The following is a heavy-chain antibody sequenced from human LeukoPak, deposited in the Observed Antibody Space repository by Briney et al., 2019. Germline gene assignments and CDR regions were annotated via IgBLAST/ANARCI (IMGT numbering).Heavy chain of an antibody. CDR3: ARGFDY. J-gene: IGHJ4*02. V-gene: IGHV3-48*01. Sequence: GGSLRLSCAAPGFTFSSYSMNWVRQAPGKGLEWISYISSSSSTIYYADSVRGRFTISRDNDKNSMYLLMNSLGAEDTAVYYCARGFDYWGQGTLVTVSS. CDR2: ISSSSSTI. CDR1: GFTFSSYS.